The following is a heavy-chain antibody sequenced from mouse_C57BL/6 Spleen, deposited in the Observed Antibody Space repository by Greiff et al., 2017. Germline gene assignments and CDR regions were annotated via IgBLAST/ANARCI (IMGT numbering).Heavy chain of an antibody. V-gene: IGHV1-74*01. CDR3: AIYDYDDGYYFDC. CDR1: GYTFTSYW. Sequence: QVHVKQPGAELVKPGASVKVSCKASGYTFTSYWMHWVKQRPGQGLEWIGRINPSDSDTNYNQKFKGKATLTVDKSSSTAYMQLSSLTSEDSAVYYGAIYDYDDGYYFDCWGQGTTLTVSS. J-gene: IGHJ2*01. D-gene: IGHD2-4*01. CDR2: INPSDSDT.